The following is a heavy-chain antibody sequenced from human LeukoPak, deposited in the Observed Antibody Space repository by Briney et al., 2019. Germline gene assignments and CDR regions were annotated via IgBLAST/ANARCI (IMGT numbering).Heavy chain of an antibody. Sequence: ASVKVSCKASGYTFTSYDINWVRQATGQGLEWMGWMNPNSGNTGYAQKFQGRVTMTRNTSISTAYMELSSLRSEDTAVYYCARGIAAAGTGVGYYYYYMDVWGKGTTVTVSS. CDR1: GYTFTSYD. D-gene: IGHD6-13*01. CDR2: MNPNSGNT. CDR3: ARGIAAAGTGVGYYYYYMDV. V-gene: IGHV1-8*01. J-gene: IGHJ6*03.